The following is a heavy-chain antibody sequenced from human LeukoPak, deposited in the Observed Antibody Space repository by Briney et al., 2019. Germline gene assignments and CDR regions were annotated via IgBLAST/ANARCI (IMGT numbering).Heavy chain of an antibody. Sequence: GRSLRLSCAASGFTFSSYGMHWVRQAPGKGLEWVAVISYGGSNKYYADSVKGRFTISRDNSKNTLYLQMNSLRAEDTAVYYCARSGRDGGYYYRGNWFDPWGQGTLVTVSS. J-gene: IGHJ5*02. CDR3: ARSGRDGGYYYRGNWFDP. D-gene: IGHD3-22*01. CDR1: GFTFSSYG. V-gene: IGHV3-30*03. CDR2: ISYGGSNK.